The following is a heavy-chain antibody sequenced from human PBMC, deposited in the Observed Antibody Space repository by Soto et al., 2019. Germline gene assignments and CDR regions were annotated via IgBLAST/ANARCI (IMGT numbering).Heavy chain of an antibody. CDR1: NYSISSSDW. Sequence: LRETLSLTCTVSNYSISSSDWWSWIRQPPGKGLEWIGEINHSGSTNYNPSLKSRVTISVDTSKNQFSLKLSSVTAADTAVYYCARVSGIYYYGMDVWGQGTTVTVSS. D-gene: IGHD3-10*01. J-gene: IGHJ6*02. V-gene: IGHV4-4*03. CDR3: ARVSGIYYYGMDV. CDR2: INHSGST.